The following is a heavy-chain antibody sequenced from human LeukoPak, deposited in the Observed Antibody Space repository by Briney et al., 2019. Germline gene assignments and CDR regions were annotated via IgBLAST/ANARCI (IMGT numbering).Heavy chain of an antibody. Sequence: GGSLRLSCAASAFTFSSYALHWVRQGPGKGLEWVAVISFDGTNKYYADSVKGRFTISRDNSKNTLYLQMNSLRAEDTAVYYCARDRIAVTNWFDPWGQGTLVTVSS. CDR3: ARDRIAVTNWFDP. J-gene: IGHJ5*02. D-gene: IGHD6-19*01. CDR2: ISFDGTNK. V-gene: IGHV3-30*01. CDR1: AFTFSSYA.